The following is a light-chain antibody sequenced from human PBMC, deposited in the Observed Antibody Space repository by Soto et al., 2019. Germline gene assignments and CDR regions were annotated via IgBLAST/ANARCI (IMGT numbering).Light chain of an antibody. CDR3: QQYDSYSVRT. CDR2: KAS. J-gene: IGKJ1*01. CDR1: QTITTS. V-gene: IGKV1-5*03. Sequence: DIQMTQSPSTLSASVGDGVTITCRASQTITTSLAWYQQKPGKAPKLLIYKASSLESGVPSGFSGSGSGTEFTLTISSLQPDDFATHYCQQYDSYSVRTFGQGTKVEI.